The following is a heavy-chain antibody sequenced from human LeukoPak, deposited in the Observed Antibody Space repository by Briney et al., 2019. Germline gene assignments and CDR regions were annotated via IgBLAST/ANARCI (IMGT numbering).Heavy chain of an antibody. V-gene: IGHV4-34*01. CDR1: GGSFSGYY. J-gene: IGHJ6*03. CDR3: ARGRKYSRAYYYYYMDV. D-gene: IGHD5-18*01. CDR2: INHSGST. Sequence: SETLSLTCAVYGGSFSGYYWSWIRQPPGKGLEWIGEINHSGSTNYNPSLKSRVTISEDTSKNQFSLKLSSVTAADTAVYYCARGRKYSRAYYYYYMDVWGKGTTVTVSS.